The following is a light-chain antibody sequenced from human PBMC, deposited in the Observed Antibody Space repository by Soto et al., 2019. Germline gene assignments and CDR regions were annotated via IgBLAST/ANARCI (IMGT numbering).Light chain of an antibody. CDR2: GAS. CDR3: QLDNNWPYT. J-gene: IGKJ2*01. Sequence: EIVMTQSPATLSVSPGERATLSCRASQSVSSNLALYLQKPGQAPRLLIYGASTRATCIPARFSGRGSGTECPLTLSSRQCEDFAVYYCQLDNNWPYTLVQGTQMEIK. CDR1: QSVSSN. V-gene: IGKV3-15*01.